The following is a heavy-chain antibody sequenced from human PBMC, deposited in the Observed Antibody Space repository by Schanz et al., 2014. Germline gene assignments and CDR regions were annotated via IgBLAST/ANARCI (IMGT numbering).Heavy chain of an antibody. CDR1: GFGFSSYS. J-gene: IGHJ4*02. D-gene: IGHD3-16*02. Sequence: EVQLVESGGGLVQPGGSLRLSCAASGFGFSSYSMNWVRQAPGKGLEWVSYISGSSRTIYYADSMKGRFTISRDNSKNTVHLQMNSLRAEDTAVYFCARDNRYYLFDYWGQGALVTVSS. V-gene: IGHV3-48*01. CDR3: ARDNRYYLFDY. CDR2: ISGSSRTI.